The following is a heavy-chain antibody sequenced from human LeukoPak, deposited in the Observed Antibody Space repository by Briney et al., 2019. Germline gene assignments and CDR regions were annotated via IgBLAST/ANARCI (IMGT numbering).Heavy chain of an antibody. CDR1: TGSVSSGTYY. CDR2: MYYNGST. V-gene: IGHV4-61*01. Sequence: SETLSLTCTVSTGSVSSGTYYWSWIRQPPEKGLECIGYMYYNGSTNYNPPLKSRITISVDTSKKRFSLQLSSVSAADTAMYYCARALRVTMIIVTPGAFDMWGEGTMVTVSS. CDR3: ARALRVTMIIVTPGAFDM. D-gene: IGHD3-22*01. J-gene: IGHJ3*02.